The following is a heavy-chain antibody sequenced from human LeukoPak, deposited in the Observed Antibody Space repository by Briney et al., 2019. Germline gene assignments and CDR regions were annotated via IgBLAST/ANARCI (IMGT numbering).Heavy chain of an antibody. D-gene: IGHD5-18*01. V-gene: IGHV4-59*08. CDR2: IYYSGST. CDR1: GGSFSGYY. CDR3: ARSFYLSYGYDYFDY. Sequence: SETLSLTCAVYGGSFSGYYWSWIRQPPGKGLEWIGYIYYSGSTNYNPSLKSRVTISVDTSKNQFSLKLSSVTAADTAVYYCARSFYLSYGYDYFDYWGQGTLVTVSS. J-gene: IGHJ4*02.